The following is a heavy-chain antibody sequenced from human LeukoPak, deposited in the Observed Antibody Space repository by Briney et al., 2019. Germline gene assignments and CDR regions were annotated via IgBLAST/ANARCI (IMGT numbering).Heavy chain of an antibody. CDR1: GFTFSSYA. CDR2: ISYDGSNK. J-gene: IGHJ4*02. V-gene: IGHV3-30-3*01. CDR3: AREQSGGFDY. Sequence: GGSLRLSCATSGFTFSSYAMHWVRQAPGKGLEWVAVISYDGSNKYYADSVKGRFTISRDNSKNTLYLQVNSLRVDDTAVFYCAREQSGGFDYWGQGTLVTVSS. D-gene: IGHD1-26*01.